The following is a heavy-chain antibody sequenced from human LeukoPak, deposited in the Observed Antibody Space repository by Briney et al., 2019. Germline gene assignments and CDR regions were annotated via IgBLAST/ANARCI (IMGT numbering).Heavy chain of an antibody. J-gene: IGHJ4*02. CDR1: GFTFDDSA. Sequence: PGRSLRLSCAASGFTFDDSAMHWVRQRPGKGLEWGSGISWNRGSIGYADSVQGRFTISTDNAKNSLYLQMNSLRAEDTALYYCAKSHWFGELSGLFDYWGQGILVTVSS. CDR3: AKSHWFGELSGLFDY. D-gene: IGHD3-10*01. CDR2: ISWNRGSI. V-gene: IGHV3-9*01.